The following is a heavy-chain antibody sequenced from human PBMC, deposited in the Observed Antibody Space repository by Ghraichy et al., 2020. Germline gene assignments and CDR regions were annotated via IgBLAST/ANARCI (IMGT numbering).Heavy chain of an antibody. CDR1: GGSISSYY. J-gene: IGHJ6*02. Sequence: SETLSLTCTVSGGSISSYYWSWIRQPAGKGLEWIGRVYSSGSTHYNPSLKSRVPMSVDTAKNQFSLKMNSVTAADTAVYYCARDAHYSSSWYYYGMDVWGLGTTVTVSS. D-gene: IGHD6-13*01. V-gene: IGHV4-4*07. CDR3: ARDAHYSSSWYYYGMDV. CDR2: VYSSGST.